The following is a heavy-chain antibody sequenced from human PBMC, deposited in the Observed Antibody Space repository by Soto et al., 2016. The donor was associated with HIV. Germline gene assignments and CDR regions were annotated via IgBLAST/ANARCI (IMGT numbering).Heavy chain of an antibody. Sequence: VQLLESGGGLVQPGGSLRLSCAASGFTFSTYAMNWVRQAPGKGLEWVSAISASGGSTYYADSVKGRFTISRDNFKNTLYLQMNSLRAEDTALYYCAKWGYCSGGTCSKASPFDYWSQGTLVTVSS. CDR2: ISASGGST. V-gene: IGHV3-23*01. CDR3: AKWGYCSGGTCSKASPFDY. CDR1: GFTFSTYA. D-gene: IGHD2-15*01. J-gene: IGHJ4*02.